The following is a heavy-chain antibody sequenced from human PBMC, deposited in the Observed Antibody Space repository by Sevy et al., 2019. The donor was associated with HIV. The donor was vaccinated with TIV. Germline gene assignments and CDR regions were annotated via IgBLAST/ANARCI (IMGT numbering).Heavy chain of an antibody. V-gene: IGHV1-2*02. CDR1: GYKFTDYY. CDR3: ARDQEFCSTTTCYTGLGH. J-gene: IGHJ4*02. D-gene: IGHD2-2*02. Sequence: ASVKVSCKTSGYKFTDYYIHWVRQAPGQGLEWMGWINTNSDGPESAQKFQGRVTMTRDTSVSTVHMELRGLRSDDTAIYYCARDQEFCSTTTCYTGLGHWGQGTLVTVSS. CDR2: INTNSDGP.